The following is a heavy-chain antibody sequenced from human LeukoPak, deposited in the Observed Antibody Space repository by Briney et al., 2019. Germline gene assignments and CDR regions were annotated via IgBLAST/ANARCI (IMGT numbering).Heavy chain of an antibody. Sequence: SETLSLTCAVYGGSFSGYYWSWIRQPPGKGLEWIGEINHSGSTNYNPSLKSRVTISVDTSKNQFSLKLSSVTAADTAVYYCARWGSGCSSTSCYTSEFHYYYGTDVWGQGTTVTVSS. D-gene: IGHD2-2*02. V-gene: IGHV4-34*01. CDR1: GGSFSGYY. CDR2: INHSGST. CDR3: ARWGSGCSSTSCYTSEFHYYYGTDV. J-gene: IGHJ6*02.